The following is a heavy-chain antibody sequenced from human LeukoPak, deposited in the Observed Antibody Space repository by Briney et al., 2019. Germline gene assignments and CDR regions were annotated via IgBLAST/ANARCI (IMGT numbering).Heavy chain of an antibody. Sequence: ASVKVSCKASGYTFSNYDINWVRQATGQGLEWMGWMNPYTTNTGYAQKFQGRVAMTRDTSISTAYMELSGLKFEDTAVYYCARTKIAVTDTEPYQFDYWGQGTPVTVSS. V-gene: IGHV1-8*01. D-gene: IGHD6-19*01. J-gene: IGHJ4*02. CDR3: ARTKIAVTDTEPYQFDY. CDR2: MNPYTTNT. CDR1: GYTFSNYD.